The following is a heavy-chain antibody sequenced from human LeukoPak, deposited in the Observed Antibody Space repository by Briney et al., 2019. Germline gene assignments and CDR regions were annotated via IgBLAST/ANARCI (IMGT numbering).Heavy chain of an antibody. V-gene: IGHV3-23*01. CDR2: TSAGGHST. Sequence: GGSLRLSCAASGFAFTSYAMNWVRQAPGKGLEWVSVTSAGGHSTYFADSVKGRFAISRDNSKNTLYLQMSSLRDDDTAVYYCAKRGGDPSGSAYYYGMDVWGQGTTVTVSS. CDR1: GFAFTSYA. D-gene: IGHD4-17*01. CDR3: AKRGGDPSGSAYYYGMDV. J-gene: IGHJ6*02.